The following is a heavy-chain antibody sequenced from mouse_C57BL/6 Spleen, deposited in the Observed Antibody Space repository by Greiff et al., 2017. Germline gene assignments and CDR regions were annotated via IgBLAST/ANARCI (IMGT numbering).Heavy chain of an antibody. CDR1: GFNIKDYY. Sequence: EVQLQQSGAELVKPGASVKLSCTASGFNIKDYYMPWVKQRTEQGLEWIGRIDPEDGGTKYAPKFQGKATITADTSSNTAYLQLSSLTSEDTAVYYCARCGNYEWVWFAYWGQGTLVTVSA. J-gene: IGHJ3*01. CDR2: IDPEDGGT. CDR3: ARCGNYEWVWFAY. D-gene: IGHD2-1*01. V-gene: IGHV14-2*01.